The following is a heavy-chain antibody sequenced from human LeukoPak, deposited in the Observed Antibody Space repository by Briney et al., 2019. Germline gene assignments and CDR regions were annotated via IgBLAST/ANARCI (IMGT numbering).Heavy chain of an antibody. J-gene: IGHJ5*02. CDR1: GYTFTSYD. CDR3: ARDLGVVTPRFDP. D-gene: IGHD3-3*01. CDR2: MNPNSGNT. V-gene: IGHV1-8*03. Sequence: ASVRVSCKASGYTFTSYDINWVRQAPGQGLEWRGWMNPNSGNTGYAQKFQGRVTIGRNISRSTAYMELTSLRSEDTAVYYCARDLGVVTPRFDPWGQGTLVIVSS.